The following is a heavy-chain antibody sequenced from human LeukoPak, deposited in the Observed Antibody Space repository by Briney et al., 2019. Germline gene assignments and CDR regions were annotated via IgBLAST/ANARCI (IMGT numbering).Heavy chain of an antibody. D-gene: IGHD5-12*01. CDR2: ISGSGGST. CDR3: AKDGRIVATTAFLDY. CDR1: GFTFSSYA. V-gene: IGHV3-23*01. Sequence: GGALRLSCAAPGFTFSSYAMSWVRQAPGEGLEGGSAISGSGGSTYYADSVKGRFTISRDNSKNTLYLQTNSLRAEDTAVYYCAKDGRIVATTAFLDYWGQGTLVTVSS. J-gene: IGHJ4*02.